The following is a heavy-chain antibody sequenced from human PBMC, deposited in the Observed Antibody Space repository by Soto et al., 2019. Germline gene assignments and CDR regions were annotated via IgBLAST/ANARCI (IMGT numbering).Heavy chain of an antibody. CDR2: ISAYNGNT. D-gene: IGHD6-13*01. J-gene: IGHJ6*02. V-gene: IGHV1-18*01. Sequence: QVQLVQSGAEVKKPGASVKVSCKASGYTFTSYGISWVRQAPGQGLEWMGWISAYNGNTNYAQKLQGRVTMTTDTSTSTAYMERRSLRSDDTAVYYCARHGKLSIAAAGTRLYYYYGMDVWGQGTTVTVSS. CDR3: ARHGKLSIAAAGTRLYYYYGMDV. CDR1: GYTFTSYG.